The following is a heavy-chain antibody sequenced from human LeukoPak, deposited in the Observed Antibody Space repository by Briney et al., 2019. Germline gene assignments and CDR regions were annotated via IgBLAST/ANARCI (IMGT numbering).Heavy chain of an antibody. CDR3: ARGPVAEYCSGGSCYSEGFDFDY. CDR1: GGSFSGYY. Sequence: PSETLSLTCAVYGGSFSGYYWSWIRQPPGKGLEWIGEINHSGSTNYNPSLKSRVTISVDTSKNQFSLKLSSVTAADTAVYYCARGPVAEYCSGGSCYSEGFDFDYWGQGTLVTVPS. J-gene: IGHJ4*02. D-gene: IGHD2-15*01. V-gene: IGHV4-34*01. CDR2: INHSGST.